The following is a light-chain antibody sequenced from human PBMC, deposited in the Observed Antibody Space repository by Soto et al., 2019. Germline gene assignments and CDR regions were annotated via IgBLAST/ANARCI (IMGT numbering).Light chain of an antibody. Sequence: DILLAQSPSTLSLSVGERATISCRASQTINSYLAWYQQKPGKAPKLLIYDASTTATGIPARFSGSGSGTEFTLTISSIQPEDIAVYYCQQCNSYRVAFGEGTKVDIK. CDR1: QTINSY. V-gene: IGKV3-11*01. CDR2: DAS. J-gene: IGKJ1*01. CDR3: QQCNSYRVA.